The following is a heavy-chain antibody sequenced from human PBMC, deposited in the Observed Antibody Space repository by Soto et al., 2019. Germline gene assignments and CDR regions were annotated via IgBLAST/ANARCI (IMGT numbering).Heavy chain of an antibody. V-gene: IGHV1-18*01. CDR2: ISGYNGNT. CDR1: GYTFSMSG. CDR3: ARDGPRPYYYYGMDV. Sequence: QVQLVQSGAEVKKPGASVKVSCKSSGYTFSMSGISWVRQAPGQGLEWMGWISGYNGNTNYEQKFQDRVTMTTDTTTNTAYMELSSLRSDDTAVYYCARDGPRPYYYYGMDVWGQGTTVTVSS. J-gene: IGHJ6*02.